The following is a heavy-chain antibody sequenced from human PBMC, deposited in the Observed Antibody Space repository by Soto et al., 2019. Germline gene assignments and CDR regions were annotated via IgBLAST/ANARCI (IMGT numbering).Heavy chain of an antibody. V-gene: IGHV3-21*01. Sequence: LRLSCAASGFTFSSYSMNCFRQSPGKGLEWVSSISSSSSYIYYADSVKGRFTISRANAKTSLYLQMNSLIAEDTAVYYCARQGGTMIVVEYYWGQGTRVSVSS. CDR2: ISSSSSYI. CDR3: ARQGGTMIVVEYY. D-gene: IGHD3-22*01. J-gene: IGHJ4*02. CDR1: GFTFSSYS.